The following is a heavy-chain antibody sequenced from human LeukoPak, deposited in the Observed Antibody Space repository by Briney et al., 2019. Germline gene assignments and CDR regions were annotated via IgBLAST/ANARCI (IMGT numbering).Heavy chain of an antibody. D-gene: IGHD3-10*01. J-gene: IGHJ4*02. V-gene: IGHV4-59*08. CDR2: ISYTGST. CDR1: GDSITNNH. CDR3: ARHIDPDGSPFAS. Sequence: SETLSLTCTVSGDSITNNHWSWIRHFPGKGLEWIGYISYTGSTNYNPSLKSRLTISVDTSKNHFSLTLTSVTAADTALYYCARHIDPDGSPFASWGQATLVSVTS.